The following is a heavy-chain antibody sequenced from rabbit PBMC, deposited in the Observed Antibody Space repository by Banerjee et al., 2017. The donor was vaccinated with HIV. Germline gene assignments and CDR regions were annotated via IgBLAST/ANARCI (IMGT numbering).Heavy chain of an antibody. D-gene: IGHD6-1*01. CDR3: ARAYAGYADGGHPLYFNL. J-gene: IGHJ4*01. V-gene: IGHV1S40*01. CDR1: GFSFSSSYY. CDR2: IYAGSSGNT. Sequence: QSLEESGGDLVKPGASLTLTCTASGFSFSSSYYMCWVRQAPGKGLEWIACIYAGSSGNTYYASWAKGRFTISSHNAQNTLYLQLTSLTAADTATYFCARAYAGYADGGHPLYFNLWGQGTLVTVS.